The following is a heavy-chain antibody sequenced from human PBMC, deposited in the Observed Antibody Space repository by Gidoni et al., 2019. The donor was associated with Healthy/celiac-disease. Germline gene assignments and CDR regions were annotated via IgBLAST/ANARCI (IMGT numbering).Heavy chain of an antibody. V-gene: IGHV3-23*01. CDR2: ISGSGGST. CDR3: ANLPIVVVPAAIRSGAPGLDY. CDR1: GFTFSSYA. D-gene: IGHD2-2*02. Sequence: EVQLLESGGGLVQPGGSLRLSCAASGFTFSSYAMSWVRQAPGKGLEWVSAISGSGGSTYYADSVKGRFTISRDNSKNTLYLQMNSLRAEDTAVYYCANLPIVVVPAAIRSGAPGLDYWGQGTLVTVSS. J-gene: IGHJ4*02.